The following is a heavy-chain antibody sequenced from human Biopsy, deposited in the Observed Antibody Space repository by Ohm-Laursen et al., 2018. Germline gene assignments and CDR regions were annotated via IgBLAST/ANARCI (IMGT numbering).Heavy chain of an antibody. J-gene: IGHJ3*01. V-gene: IGHV4-34*01. CDR1: GGSFSGYD. D-gene: IGHD4/OR15-4a*01. CDR2: FSHTGTT. Sequence: SYTLSLTCTVDGGSFSGYDWTWIRQPPGKGLEWVGEFSHTGTTIYNPSLKSRLTISVDKSKNHFSLRLTSVTAADTATYFCARGPYGDNAGAFDVWGQGTVVTVSS. CDR3: ARGPYGDNAGAFDV.